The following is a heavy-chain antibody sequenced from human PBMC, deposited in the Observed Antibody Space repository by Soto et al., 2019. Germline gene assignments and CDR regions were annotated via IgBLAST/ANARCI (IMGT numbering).Heavy chain of an antibody. V-gene: IGHV3-23*01. CDR3: AKDALGYCSGGSCYLPLDY. D-gene: IGHD2-15*01. J-gene: IGHJ4*02. CDR1: GFTFSSYA. CDR2: VSGSGGRT. Sequence: EVQLLASGGGLVQPGGSLRLSCAASGFTFSSYAMSWVRQTPGKGLEWVSTVSGSGGRTYYAESVKGRFTISRDNSKKTLYLQMNSLRAEDTALYYCAKDALGYCSGGSCYLPLDYWGQGTLVTVSS.